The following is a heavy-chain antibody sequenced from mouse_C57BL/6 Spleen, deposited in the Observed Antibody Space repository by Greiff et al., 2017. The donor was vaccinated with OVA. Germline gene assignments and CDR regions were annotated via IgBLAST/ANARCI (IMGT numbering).Heavy chain of an antibody. V-gene: IGHV1-76*01. CDR2: IYPGSGNT. CDR3: ASGWFAY. CDR1: GYTFTDYY. J-gene: IGHJ3*01. Sequence: VQVVESGAELVRPGASVKLSCKASGYTFTDYYINWVKQRPGQGLEWIARIYPGSGNTYYNEKFKGKATLTAEKSSSTAYMQLSSLTSEDSAVYFCASGWFAYWGQGTLVTVSA.